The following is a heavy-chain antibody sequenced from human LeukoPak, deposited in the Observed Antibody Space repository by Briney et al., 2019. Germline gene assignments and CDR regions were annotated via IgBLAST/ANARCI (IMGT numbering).Heavy chain of an antibody. D-gene: IGHD3-10*01. CDR3: ARTPNYIRNYYYYYMDA. CDR2: INTNTGNP. V-gene: IGHV7-4-1*02. CDR1: DYTLITYG. Sequence: ASVKVSCKASDYTLITYGISWVRQAPGQGLEWMGWINTNTGNPTYAQGFTGRFVFSLDTSVSTAYLQISSLKAEDTAVYYCARTPNYIRNYYYYYMDAWGKGTTVTVSS. J-gene: IGHJ6*03.